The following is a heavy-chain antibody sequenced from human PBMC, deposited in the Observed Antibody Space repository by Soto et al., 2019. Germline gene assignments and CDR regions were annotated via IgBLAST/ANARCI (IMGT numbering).Heavy chain of an antibody. CDR3: ARDTHNTYYDFWGGYKYYYYGMDV. V-gene: IGHV1-46*01. J-gene: IGHJ6*02. D-gene: IGHD3-3*01. Sequence: GASVKVSCKASGYTFTSYYMHWVRQAPGQGLEWMGIINPSGGSTSYAQKFQGRVTMTRDTSTSTVYMELSSLRSEDTAVYYCARDTHNTYYDFWGGYKYYYYGMDVWGQGTTVTVSS. CDR2: INPSGGST. CDR1: GYTFTSYY.